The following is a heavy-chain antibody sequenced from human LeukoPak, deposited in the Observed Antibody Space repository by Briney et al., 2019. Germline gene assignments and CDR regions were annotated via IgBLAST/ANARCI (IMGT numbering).Heavy chain of an antibody. CDR3: AKDIKGTNYYYYGMGA. D-gene: IGHD1-14*01. V-gene: IGHV3-23*01. CDR1: GFTFSNSA. Sequence: PGGSLRLSCAASGFTFSNSAMTWVRQAPGKGLDWASAINGGGGRTYHADSVKGRFTISRDNSKNTLYLQMNSLRVEDTAVYYCAKDIKGTNYYYYGMGAWGQGTTVTVSS. CDR2: INGGGGRT. J-gene: IGHJ6*02.